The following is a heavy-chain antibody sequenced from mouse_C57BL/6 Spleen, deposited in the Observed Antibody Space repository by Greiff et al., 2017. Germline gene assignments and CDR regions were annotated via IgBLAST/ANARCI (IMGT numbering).Heavy chain of an antibody. J-gene: IGHJ1*03. D-gene: IGHD1-1*01. Sequence: DVKLVESGPELVKPGASVKISCKASGYSFTGYYMNWVKQSPEKSLEWIGEINPSTGGTTYNQKFKAKATLTVDKSSSTTYMQLKSLTSEDSAVYYCASPHYYGSSRWYFDVWGTGTTVTVSS. CDR1: GYSFTGYY. CDR3: ASPHYYGSSRWYFDV. V-gene: IGHV1-42*01. CDR2: INPSTGGT.